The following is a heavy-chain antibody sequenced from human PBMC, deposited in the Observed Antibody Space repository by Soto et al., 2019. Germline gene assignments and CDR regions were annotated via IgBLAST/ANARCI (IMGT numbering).Heavy chain of an antibody. CDR1: GGSISTYY. CDR3: ARDLEGDCGADCYPLDV. V-gene: IGHV4-59*01. D-gene: IGHD2-21*02. CDR2: MYKTGNT. Sequence: QVRLQESGPGLVKPSETLSLTCTVSGGSISTYYWSWIRQPPGKGLEWIGYMYKTGNTIYNPSLNRGVAISVDTAKHQFSLKLNSVTDADTAVYLCARDLEGDCGADCYPLDVWGQGTTVTVSS. J-gene: IGHJ6*02.